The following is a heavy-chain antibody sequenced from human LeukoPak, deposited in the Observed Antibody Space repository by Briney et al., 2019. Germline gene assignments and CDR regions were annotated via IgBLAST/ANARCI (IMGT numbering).Heavy chain of an antibody. V-gene: IGHV3-9*01. CDR2: ISWNSGSI. Sequence: GRSLRLSCAASGFTFDDYAMHWVRQAPGKGLEGGSGISWNSGSIGYADSVKGRFTISRDNAKNSLYLQMNSLRAEDTALYYCARGYYYGSGSPYYYYYMDVWGKGTTVTVSS. CDR3: ARGYYYGSGSPYYYYYMDV. D-gene: IGHD3-10*01. J-gene: IGHJ6*03. CDR1: GFTFDDYA.